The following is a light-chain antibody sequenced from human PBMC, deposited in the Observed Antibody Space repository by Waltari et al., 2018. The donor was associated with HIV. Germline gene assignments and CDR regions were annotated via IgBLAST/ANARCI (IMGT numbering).Light chain of an antibody. CDR3: AAWDDSLNGWV. J-gene: IGLJ3*02. Sequence: SVLTQPPSASGTPGPRVTISCSRSSSNIGSNPVSWYQQLPGTAPKLLIYSNKQRPSGVPDRFSGSKSGTSASLAISGLQSEDEADYYCAAWDDSLNGWVFGGGTKLTVL. CDR2: SNK. V-gene: IGLV1-44*01. CDR1: SSNIGSNP.